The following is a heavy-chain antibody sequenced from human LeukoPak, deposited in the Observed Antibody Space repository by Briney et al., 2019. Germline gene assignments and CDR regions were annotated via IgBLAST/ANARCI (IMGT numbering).Heavy chain of an antibody. CDR1: GGTFSSYA. Sequence: GASVKVSCKASGGTFSSYAISWVRQAPGQGLEWMGRIIPILGIANYAQKFQGRVTITADKSTSTAYMELSSLRSEDTAVYYCARALSYGAFWSGYDIYYGMDVWGQGTTVTVSS. D-gene: IGHD3-3*01. CDR2: IIPILGIA. CDR3: ARALSYGAFWSGYDIYYGMDV. V-gene: IGHV1-69*04. J-gene: IGHJ6*02.